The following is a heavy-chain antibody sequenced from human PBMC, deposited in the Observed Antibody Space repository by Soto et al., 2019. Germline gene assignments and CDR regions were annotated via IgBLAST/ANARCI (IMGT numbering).Heavy chain of an antibody. Sequence: QVQLVESGGGVVQPGGSLRLSSEASGFNFSSYGIHWVREAPGKGLEWVAIIWNDGSNEYYADSVKGRFTISRDNSKNTVYLQVSKLRAEDTAVYFCARDQTDSGGYSVSWGQGTLVTVSS. CDR3: ARDQTDSGGYSVS. V-gene: IGHV3-33*01. CDR2: IWNDGSNE. J-gene: IGHJ4*02. D-gene: IGHD3-22*01. CDR1: GFNFSSYG.